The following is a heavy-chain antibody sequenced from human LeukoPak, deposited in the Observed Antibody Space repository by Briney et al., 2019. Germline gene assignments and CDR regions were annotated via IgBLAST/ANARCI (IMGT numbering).Heavy chain of an antibody. CDR2: ISHTGDI. D-gene: IGHD3-22*01. Sequence: GGSLRLSCAASGFTFSSFEMNWVRQAPGRGLEWISHISHTGDIKYADSVKGRFTISRDNAKNSQYLQMTSLRAEDTAVYYCARSSGSYRPFDSWGQGTLVTVSS. J-gene: IGHJ4*02. V-gene: IGHV3-48*03. CDR3: ARSSGSYRPFDS. CDR1: GFTFSSFE.